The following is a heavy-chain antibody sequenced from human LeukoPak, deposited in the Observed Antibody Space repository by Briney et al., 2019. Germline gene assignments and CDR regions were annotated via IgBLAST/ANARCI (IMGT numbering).Heavy chain of an antibody. CDR3: AKDTSRGAAAGF. Sequence: GGSLRLSCAASGFTFSSYGMRWVRQAPGKGLEWVAFIRYDGSNKYYADSVKGRFTISRDNSKNTLYLQMNSLRAEGTAVYYCAKDTSRGAAAGFWGQGTLVTVSS. CDR2: IRYDGSNK. D-gene: IGHD6-13*01. J-gene: IGHJ4*02. V-gene: IGHV3-30*02. CDR1: GFTFSSYG.